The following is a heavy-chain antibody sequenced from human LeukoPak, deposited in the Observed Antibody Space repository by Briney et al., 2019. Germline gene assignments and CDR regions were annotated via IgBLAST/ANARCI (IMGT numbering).Heavy chain of an antibody. CDR1: VFPFRDYY. V-gene: IGHV3-11*01. CDR2: MSSIDITI. D-gene: IGHD3-10*01. J-gene: IGHJ4*02. Sequence: GGSLGLSCAASVFPFRDYYKSWIPQAPGKGLEGVSYMSSIDITIYYADTVKARFTIYRDNAKISLYLQMNSLRAEDTTVYYCAGVLLWFGELGSYYWGRGTLVTVSS. CDR3: AGVLLWFGELGSYY.